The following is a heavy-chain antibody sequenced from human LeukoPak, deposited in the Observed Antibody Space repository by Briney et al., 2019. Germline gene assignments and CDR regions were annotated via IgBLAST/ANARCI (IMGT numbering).Heavy chain of an antibody. D-gene: IGHD3-22*01. Sequence: GVSLTLSCAVSRFALSIYSMKWVRQAPGRGLEWVSSISSSSSHIYHTGSVEGGFSIPRQLAKNPLYLQMNSQIGEHPCVSYCAGDRSSGALDDAFDIWGQGTMVTVSS. CDR1: RFALSIYS. CDR2: ISSSSSHI. V-gene: IGHV3-21*01. J-gene: IGHJ3*02. CDR3: AGDRSSGALDDAFDI.